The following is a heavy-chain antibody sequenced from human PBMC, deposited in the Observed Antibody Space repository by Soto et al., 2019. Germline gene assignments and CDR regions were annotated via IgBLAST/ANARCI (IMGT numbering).Heavy chain of an antibody. CDR1: GGSISSSSYY. CDR2: IYYSGST. J-gene: IGHJ4*02. D-gene: IGHD2-2*01. CDR3: ARIAISFDIVVVPAAIGYFDY. Sequence: SETLSLTCTVSGGSISSSSYYWGWIRQPPGKGLEWIGSIYYSGSTYYNPPLKSRVTISVDTSKNQFSLKLSSVTAADTAVYYCARIAISFDIVVVPAAIGYFDYWGQGTLVT. V-gene: IGHV4-39*01.